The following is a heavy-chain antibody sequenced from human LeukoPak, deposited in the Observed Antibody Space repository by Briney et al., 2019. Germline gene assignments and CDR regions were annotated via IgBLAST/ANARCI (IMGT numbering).Heavy chain of an antibody. CDR3: ARDPNRYAAAHPFEY. J-gene: IGHJ4*02. CDR1: GYTFTSYG. CDR2: ISAYNGNT. D-gene: IGHD6-13*01. Sequence: ASVKVSCKASGYTFTSYGISWVRQAPGQGLEWMGWISAYNGNTNYAQKFQGRVTMTTDTSTSTAYMELRSLRSDDTTVYYCARDPNRYAAAHPFEYWGQGTLVTVSS. V-gene: IGHV1-18*01.